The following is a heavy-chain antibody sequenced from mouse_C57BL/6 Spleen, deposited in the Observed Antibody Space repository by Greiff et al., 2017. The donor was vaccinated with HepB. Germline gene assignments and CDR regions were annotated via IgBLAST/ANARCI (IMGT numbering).Heavy chain of an antibody. Sequence: EVHLVESGAELVKPGASVKLSCTASGFNIKDYYMHWVKQRTEQGLEWIGRIDPEDGETKYAPKFQGKATITADTSSNAAYLQLSSLTSEDTAVYYCAGSSPFSYWYFDVWGTGTTVTVSS. CDR3: AGSSPFSYWYFDV. D-gene: IGHD1-1*01. CDR2: IDPEDGET. V-gene: IGHV14-2*01. CDR1: GFNIKDYY. J-gene: IGHJ1*03.